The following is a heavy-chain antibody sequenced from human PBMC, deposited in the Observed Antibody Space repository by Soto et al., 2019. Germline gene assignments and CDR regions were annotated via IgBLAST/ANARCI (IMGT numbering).Heavy chain of an antibody. V-gene: IGHV1-69*01. J-gene: IGHJ4*02. CDR1: VGTFSSYS. Sequence: QVQLVQSGAEVKKPGSSVKVSCKASVGTFSSYSINWVLQAPGQGLEWMGEIIPIFGTANYAQKFQGRVTITADESTSTAYMELSSLRSEDTAVYYCARDGGRHSGGIDYWGQGTLVTVSS. CDR3: ARDGGRHSGGIDY. D-gene: IGHD1-26*01. CDR2: IIPIFGTA.